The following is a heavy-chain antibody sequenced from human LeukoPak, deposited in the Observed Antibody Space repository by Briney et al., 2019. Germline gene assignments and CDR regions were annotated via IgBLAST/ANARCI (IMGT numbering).Heavy chain of an antibody. CDR2: INPNSGGT. Sequence: ASVKVSCKASGYTFTGYYMHWVRQAPGQGLEWMGWINPNSGGTNYAQKFQGRVTMTRNTSISTAYMELSSLRSEDTAVYYCARGYSSGWWGDYFDYWGQGTLVTVSS. CDR3: ARGYSSGWWGDYFDY. D-gene: IGHD6-19*01. CDR1: GYTFTGYY. V-gene: IGHV1-2*02. J-gene: IGHJ4*02.